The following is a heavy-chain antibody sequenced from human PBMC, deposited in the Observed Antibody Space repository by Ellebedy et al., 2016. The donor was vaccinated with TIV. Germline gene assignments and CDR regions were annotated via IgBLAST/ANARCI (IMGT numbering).Heavy chain of an antibody. V-gene: IGHV4-34*01. Sequence: SETLSLXCAVYGGSFSGYYWTWIRQSPGKGLEWIGEIDRSGSTNCNPSLRSRVTISVDTSKNQFSLKLRSVTAADTAVYYCAREGRFATYWFDPWGQGTLVTVSS. D-gene: IGHD3-10*01. CDR1: GGSFSGYY. J-gene: IGHJ5*02. CDR2: IDRSGST. CDR3: AREGRFATYWFDP.